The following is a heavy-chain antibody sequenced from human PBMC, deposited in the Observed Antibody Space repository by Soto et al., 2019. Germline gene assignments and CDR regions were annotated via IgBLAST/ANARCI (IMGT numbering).Heavy chain of an antibody. CDR1: GGPVSSGGNY. CDR3: ARVPYCSSSGCYSWFDP. D-gene: IGHD2-2*01. CDR2: IYNSGNT. Sequence: SETLSLTCSVSGGPVSSGGNYWSWIRQPPGKGLEWIGYIYNSGNTHYSPSLKSRLTMSVDASKNQFSLKLSSVTAADTAVYYCARVPYCSSSGCYSWFDPWGQGTLVTVSS. J-gene: IGHJ5*02. V-gene: IGHV4-30-4*01.